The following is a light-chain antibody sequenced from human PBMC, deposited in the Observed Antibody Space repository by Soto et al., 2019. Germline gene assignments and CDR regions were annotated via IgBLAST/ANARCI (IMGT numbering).Light chain of an antibody. CDR1: QRVSYY. J-gene: IGKJ2*01. CDR2: AAS. Sequence: DIQMTQSPSSLSTSVGDRVTISCRASQRVSYYLNWYQQKPGKAPNLLIYAASSLQSGVPSRFSGSGSGTDFTLTISGVQPEDFATYYCQQSHSTPYTFGQGTKVEIK. CDR3: QQSHSTPYT. V-gene: IGKV1-39*01.